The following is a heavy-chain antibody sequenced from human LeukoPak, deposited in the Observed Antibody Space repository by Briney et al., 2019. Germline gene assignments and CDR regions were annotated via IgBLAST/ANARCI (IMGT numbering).Heavy chain of an antibody. D-gene: IGHD3-3*01. CDR2: IYSGGST. Sequence: GGSLRLSCAASGFIVSTHYMSWVRQAPGKGLEWVSVIYSGGSTYYADSVKGRFTISRDNSKNTLYLQMDSLRPEDTALYYCANFPANYWGQGTLVTVSS. J-gene: IGHJ4*02. V-gene: IGHV3-53*05. CDR3: ANFPANY. CDR1: GFIVSTHY.